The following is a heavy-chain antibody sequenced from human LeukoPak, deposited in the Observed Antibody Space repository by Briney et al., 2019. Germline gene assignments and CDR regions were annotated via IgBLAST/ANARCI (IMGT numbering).Heavy chain of an antibody. D-gene: IGHD5-24*01. CDR1: GFTVSRYY. CDR2: FYIDGNT. V-gene: IGHV3-66*01. Sequence: GGSVRLSCAASGFTVSRYYMSWVRQAPGKGLEWVSVFYIDGNTYYADSVRGRFTISRDNSKNTVYLQMNSLRAEDTALYYCARGDVYNFFDFWGQGTLVTVSS. J-gene: IGHJ4*02. CDR3: ARGDVYNFFDF.